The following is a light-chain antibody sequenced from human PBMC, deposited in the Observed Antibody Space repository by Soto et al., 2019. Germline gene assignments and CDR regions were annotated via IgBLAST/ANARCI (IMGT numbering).Light chain of an antibody. CDR2: GAS. Sequence: EIVLTQSPGTLSLSPGETVTLSCRASQSISSNYVAWFQHKPGQAPRLLIYGASSRAPGIPERFSGSGSGTDFSLTINSLQPDDFATYYCQQYNGYGSWTFGQGTKVEIK. CDR3: QQYNGYGSWT. V-gene: IGKV3-20*01. J-gene: IGKJ1*01. CDR1: QSISSNY.